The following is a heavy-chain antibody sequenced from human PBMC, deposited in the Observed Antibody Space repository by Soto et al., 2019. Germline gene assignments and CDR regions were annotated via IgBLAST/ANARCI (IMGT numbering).Heavy chain of an antibody. CDR3: ARQESGYPPAY. CDR1: GYSFTRNW. J-gene: IGHJ4*02. CDR2: IDPSDSYT. V-gene: IGHV5-10-1*01. Sequence: GESLKISCKGSGYSFTRNWIIWVSQMPGKGLEWMGRIDPSDSYTTYGPSFQGHVTMSADKSTAYLQWSSLKASDTAMYYCARQESGYPPAYWGQGTLVTVSS. D-gene: IGHD3-3*01.